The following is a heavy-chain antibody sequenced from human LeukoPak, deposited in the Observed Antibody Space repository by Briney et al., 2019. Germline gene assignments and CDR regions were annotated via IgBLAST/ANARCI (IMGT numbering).Heavy chain of an antibody. V-gene: IGHV4-34*01. CDR1: GGSFSGYY. D-gene: IGHD1-14*01. CDR3: ARGGISRPYYYYGMDV. CDR2: INHSGST. Sequence: SETLSLTCAVYGGSFSGYYWSWIRQPPGKGLEWIGEINHSGSTNYNPSLKSRVTISVDTSKSQFSLKLSSVTAADTAVYYCARGGISRPYYYYGMDVWGQGTTVTVSS. J-gene: IGHJ6*02.